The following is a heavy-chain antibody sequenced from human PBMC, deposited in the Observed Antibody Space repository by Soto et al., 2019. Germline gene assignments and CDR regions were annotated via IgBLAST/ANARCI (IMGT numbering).Heavy chain of an antibody. CDR2: IYYSGST. J-gene: IGHJ4*02. CDR3: ARYSEYSGYDIPVKTFDS. D-gene: IGHD5-12*01. CDR1: GGSISSSSHY. V-gene: IGHV4-39*01. Sequence: QLQLQESGPGLVKPSETLSLTCTVSGGSISSSSHYWGWIRQPPGKGLEWFGSIYYSGSTYYNPSLKSRVTISVDTSKNQFSLKLTSVTAADTAVYYCARYSEYSGYDIPVKTFDSWGQGTLVTVSS.